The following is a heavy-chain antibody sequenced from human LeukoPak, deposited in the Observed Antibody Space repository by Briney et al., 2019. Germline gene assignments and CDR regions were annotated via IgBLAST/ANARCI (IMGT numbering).Heavy chain of an antibody. CDR2: ISSSGSTI. Sequence: PGGSLRLSCAASGFTFSSYEMNWVRQAPGKGLEWVSYISSSGSTIYYADSVKARFTISRDNAKNSLYLQMNSLRAEDTAVYYCARYRLDGTYFDDWGQGTLVTVSS. CDR3: ARYRLDGTYFDD. D-gene: IGHD6-19*01. V-gene: IGHV3-48*03. J-gene: IGHJ4*02. CDR1: GFTFSSYE.